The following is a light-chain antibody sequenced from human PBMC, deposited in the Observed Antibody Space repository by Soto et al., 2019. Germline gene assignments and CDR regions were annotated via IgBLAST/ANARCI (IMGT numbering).Light chain of an antibody. V-gene: IGKV3-20*01. CDR2: GTS. CDR1: QYVSTTF. CDR3: QQYGSSPLT. Sequence: EIVLTQSPGTLSLSPGERATLSCRASQYVSTTFFAWYQQKPGQAPRLLIYGTSNRATGIPDRFSGSGSGTDCTLTISRPEPEDFAVYYCQQYGSSPLTFGGGTRMEIK. J-gene: IGKJ4*01.